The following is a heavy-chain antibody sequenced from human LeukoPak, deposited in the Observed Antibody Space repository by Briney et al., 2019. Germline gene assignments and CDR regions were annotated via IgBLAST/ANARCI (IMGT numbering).Heavy chain of an antibody. Sequence: SETLSLTCTVSGVSISSGSYYWSWIRQPAGKGLECIGRIYTSGSTNYNPSLKSRVTISVDTSKNRFSLELSSVTAADTAVYYCAREGNYYGSGSYSWFDPWGQGTLVTVSS. D-gene: IGHD3-10*01. CDR3: AREGNYYGSGSYSWFDP. CDR1: GVSISSGSYY. V-gene: IGHV4-61*02. CDR2: IYTSGST. J-gene: IGHJ5*02.